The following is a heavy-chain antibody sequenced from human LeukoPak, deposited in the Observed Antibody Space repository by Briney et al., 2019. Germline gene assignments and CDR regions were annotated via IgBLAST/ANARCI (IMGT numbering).Heavy chain of an antibody. Sequence: SETLSLTCAVYGGSYSGYYWSWIRQPPGKGLEWMGEINHSGSTNYNPSLKSRVTISVDTSKNQFSLKLSSVTTADTAVYYCAKGRKDFDTNLRPFASWRQGIMLTVSS. V-gene: IGHV4-34*01. D-gene: IGHD3-9*01. J-gene: IGHJ4*02. CDR2: INHSGST. CDR1: GGSYSGYY. CDR3: AKGRKDFDTNLRPFAS.